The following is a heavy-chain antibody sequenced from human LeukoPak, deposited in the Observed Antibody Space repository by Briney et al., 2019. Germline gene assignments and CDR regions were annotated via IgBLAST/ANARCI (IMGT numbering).Heavy chain of an antibody. D-gene: IGHD5-18*01. V-gene: IGHV3-64*01. J-gene: IGHJ4*02. CDR2: ISSNGGST. CDR3: ARDWAEVQLWLDY. Sequence: GGSLRLSCAASGFTFSSYAMHWVRQAPGKGLEYVSAISSNGGSTYYANSVKGRFTISRDNSKNTLYLQMGSLRAEDMAVYYCARDWAEVQLWLDYWGQGTLVTVSS. CDR1: GFTFSSYA.